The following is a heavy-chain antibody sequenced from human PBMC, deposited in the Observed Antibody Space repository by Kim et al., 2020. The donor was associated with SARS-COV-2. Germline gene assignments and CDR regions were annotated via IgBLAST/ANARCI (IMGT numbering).Heavy chain of an antibody. J-gene: IGHJ4*02. CDR3: AREYSVGTRDY. Sequence: NYNPSLKSRVTISVDTSKNQFSLKLSSVTAADTAVYYCAREYSVGTRDYWGQGTLVTVSS. D-gene: IGHD2-21*02. V-gene: IGHV4-34*01.